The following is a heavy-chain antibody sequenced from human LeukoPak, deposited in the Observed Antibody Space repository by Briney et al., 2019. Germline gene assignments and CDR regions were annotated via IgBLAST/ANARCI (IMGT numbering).Heavy chain of an antibody. Sequence: SETLSLTCAASGFTISSYYWSWIRQPPGKGLEWIGYIYYSGSTNYNPSLKSRVTISVDTSKNQFSLKLSCVTAADTAVYYCARNYCGAGGYFCYWGQGTLVTVSS. CDR2: IYYSGST. V-gene: IGHV4-59*01. D-gene: IGHD3-10*01. CDR1: GFTISSYY. J-gene: IGHJ4*02. CDR3: ARNYCGAGGYFCY.